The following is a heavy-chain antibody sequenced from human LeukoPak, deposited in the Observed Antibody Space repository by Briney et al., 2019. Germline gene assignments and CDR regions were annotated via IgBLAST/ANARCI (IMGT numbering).Heavy chain of an antibody. D-gene: IGHD3-22*01. CDR1: GLTFSNAW. V-gene: IGHV3-15*01. CDR2: IKSKTDGGTT. J-gene: IGHJ4*02. CDR3: TTELLYYYDSSGSDY. Sequence: GGSLRLSCAASGLTFSNAWMSWVRQAPGKGLEWVGRIKSKTDGGTTDYAAPVKGRFTISRDDSKNTLYLQMNSLKTEDTAVYYCTTELLYYYDSSGSDYWGQGTLVTVSS.